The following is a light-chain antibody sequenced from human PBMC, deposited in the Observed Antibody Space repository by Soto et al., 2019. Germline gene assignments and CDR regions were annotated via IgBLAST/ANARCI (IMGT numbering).Light chain of an antibody. Sequence: EIVLTQSPPTLSVSPGERASLSCRASQTVGTNFAWYQQKPGQPPRLLFYSVSTKASGVPARYTASGSETDFTLTIDTLQSEDFASYYCQQYRDWPRTFRQGTKVEI. CDR3: QQYRDWPRT. V-gene: IGKV3-15*01. J-gene: IGKJ1*01. CDR2: SVS. CDR1: QTVGTN.